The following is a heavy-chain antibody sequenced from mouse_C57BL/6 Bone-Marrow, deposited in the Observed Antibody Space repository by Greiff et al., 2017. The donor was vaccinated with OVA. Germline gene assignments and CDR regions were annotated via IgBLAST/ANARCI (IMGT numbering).Heavy chain of an antibody. CDR2: ISDGGSYT. CDR1: GFTFSSYA. J-gene: IGHJ4*01. V-gene: IGHV5-4*03. Sequence: EVMLVESGGGLVKPGGSLKLSCAASGFTFSSYAMSWVRQTPEKRLEWVATISDGGSYTYYPDNVKGRFTISRDNAKNTLYLQMSHLKSEDTAMYYCARRFFYAMDYWGQGTSVTVSS. CDR3: ARRFFYAMDY.